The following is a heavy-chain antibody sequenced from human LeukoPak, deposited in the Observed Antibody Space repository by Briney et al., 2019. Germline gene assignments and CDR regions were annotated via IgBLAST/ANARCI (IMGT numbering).Heavy chain of an antibody. J-gene: IGHJ4*02. V-gene: IGHV3-30*03. CDR3: FAGYYDSSGSYFDY. D-gene: IGHD3-22*01. CDR2: ISRDGSNK. CDR1: GFTFSSYG. Sequence: PGGSLRLSCAASGFTFSSYGMHWVRQAPGKGLEWVAVISRDGSNKYYADSVKGRFTTSRDNSKNMLYLQMNSLRAEDTAVYYCFAGYYDSSGSYFDYWGQGTLVTVSS.